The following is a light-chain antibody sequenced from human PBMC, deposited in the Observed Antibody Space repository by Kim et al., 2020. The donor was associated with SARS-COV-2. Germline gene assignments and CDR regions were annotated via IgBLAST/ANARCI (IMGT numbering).Light chain of an antibody. CDR3: QQRSNYA. J-gene: IGKJ2*01. CDR2: DAS. Sequence: TLSLAPGERATCSGRASQSVSSDLAWYQQKPGQAPRLLIYDASNRATGIPARFSGSGSGTDFTLTISSLEPEDFALYYCQQRSNYAFGQGTKLEI. V-gene: IGKV3-11*01. CDR1: QSVSSD.